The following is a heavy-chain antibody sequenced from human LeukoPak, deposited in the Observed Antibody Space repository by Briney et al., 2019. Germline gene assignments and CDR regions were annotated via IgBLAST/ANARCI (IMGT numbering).Heavy chain of an antibody. J-gene: IGHJ4*02. CDR2: IYYSGST. CDR1: GGSISSYS. CDR3: ARDRGPDCSGGRCWDY. Sequence: PSETLSLTCTVAGGSISSYSWSWIRQPPGGGLEWIGYIYYSGSTDYNPSLKSRATISVDTSKNQFSLRLSSVTAADTAVYYGARDRGPDCSGGRCWDYWGQGTLVTVSS. D-gene: IGHD2-15*01. V-gene: IGHV4-59*01.